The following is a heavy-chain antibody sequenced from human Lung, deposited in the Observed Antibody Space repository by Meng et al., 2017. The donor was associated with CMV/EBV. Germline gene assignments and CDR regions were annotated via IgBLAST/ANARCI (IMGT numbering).Heavy chain of an antibody. Sequence: QVKVQESGPGLVKPSETLSITCTVSGGSISSYYWSWIRQPPGKGLEWIGYIYYSGSTNYNPSLKSRVTISVDTSKNQFSLKLSSVTAADTAVYYCAREEGIGGFDPWGQGTLVTVSS. V-gene: IGHV4-59*01. CDR2: IYYSGST. CDR3: AREEGIGGFDP. CDR1: GGSISSYY. J-gene: IGHJ5*02. D-gene: IGHD3-10*01.